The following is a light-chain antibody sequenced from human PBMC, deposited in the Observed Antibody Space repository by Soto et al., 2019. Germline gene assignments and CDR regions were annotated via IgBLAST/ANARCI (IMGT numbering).Light chain of an antibody. V-gene: IGKV3-20*01. J-gene: IGKJ1*01. CDR2: GAS. CDR1: QSVSSSY. Sequence: EIGLTHSPASVIVSXGESATLSXXXSQSVSSSYLAWYQQKPGQAPRLLIYGASSRATGIPDRFSGSGSGTDFTLTISRLEPEDFAVYYCQQYGSSPRTFGQGTKVDIK. CDR3: QQYGSSPRT.